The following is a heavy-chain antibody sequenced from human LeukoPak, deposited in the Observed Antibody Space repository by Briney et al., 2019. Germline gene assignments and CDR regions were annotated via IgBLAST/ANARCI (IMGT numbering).Heavy chain of an antibody. D-gene: IGHD5-12*01. CDR1: GFTFSSYS. J-gene: IGHJ4*02. CDR3: ARSVRGYEPCEDY. CDR2: ISSSSTI. Sequence: PGGSLRLSCAASGFTFSSYSMNWVRQAPGKGVEWVSYISSSSTIYYADCVKGGFTISRDNCKNSLYLQMNSLRDEDTAVYYCARSVRGYEPCEDYWGQGTLVTVSS. V-gene: IGHV3-48*02.